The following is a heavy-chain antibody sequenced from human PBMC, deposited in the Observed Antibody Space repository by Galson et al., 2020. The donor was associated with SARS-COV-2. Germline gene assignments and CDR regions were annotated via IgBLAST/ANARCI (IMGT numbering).Heavy chain of an antibody. CDR1: GFTFSSYE. CDR2: ISSSGSTI. V-gene: IGHV3-48*03. J-gene: IGHJ4*02. Sequence: GGSLRLSCAASGFTFSSYEMNWVRQAPGKGLEWVSYISSSGSTIYYADSVKGRFTISRDNAKNSLYLQMNSLRAEDTAVYYCARRGSSWKEGTIDYWGQGTLVTVSS. CDR3: ARRGSSWKEGTIDY. D-gene: IGHD6-13*01.